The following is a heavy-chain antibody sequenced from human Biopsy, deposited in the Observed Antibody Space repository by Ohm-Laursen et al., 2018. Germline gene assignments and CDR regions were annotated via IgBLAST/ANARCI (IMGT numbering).Heavy chain of an antibody. Sequence: ASVKVSCKASGYTFTSNHVHWVRQAPGQGLEWMGIINPSGGSASYAEKFQGRVTLTRDTSTGTVYLELNSLISEDTALYYCARDETGSSVFGPYYYGMDVWGQGTTVTVSS. CDR3: ARDETGSSVFGPYYYGMDV. J-gene: IGHJ6*02. D-gene: IGHD3-9*01. CDR2: INPSGGSA. CDR1: GYTFTSNH. V-gene: IGHV1-46*01.